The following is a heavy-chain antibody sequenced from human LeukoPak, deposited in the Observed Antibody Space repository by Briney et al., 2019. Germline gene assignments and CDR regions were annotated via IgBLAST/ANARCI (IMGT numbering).Heavy chain of an antibody. CDR3: ASAVAGTDYYYGMDV. Sequence: PGGSLRLSCAASGFTISSYSMNWVRQAPGKGLEWVSSISSSSSYIYYADSVKGRFTISRDNAKNSLYLQMNSLRAEDTAVYYCASAVAGTDYYYGMDVWGQGTTVTVSS. J-gene: IGHJ6*02. CDR1: GFTISSYS. V-gene: IGHV3-21*01. D-gene: IGHD6-19*01. CDR2: ISSSSSYI.